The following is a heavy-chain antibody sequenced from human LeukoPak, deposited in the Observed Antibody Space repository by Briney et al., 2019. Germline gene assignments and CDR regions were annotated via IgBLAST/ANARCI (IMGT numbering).Heavy chain of an antibody. CDR1: GLIFSTYA. V-gene: IGHV3-23*01. CDR3: AKGFSYFDY. CDR2: ITGGGGTA. D-gene: IGHD2/OR15-2a*01. Sequence: GGSLRLSCAASGLIFSTYAMSWVRQAPGKGLEWVSTITGGGGTAYYADSVKGRFTISRDNSENTLYVQMNSLRAEDTAVYYCAKGFSYFDYWGQGTLVTVSS. J-gene: IGHJ4*02.